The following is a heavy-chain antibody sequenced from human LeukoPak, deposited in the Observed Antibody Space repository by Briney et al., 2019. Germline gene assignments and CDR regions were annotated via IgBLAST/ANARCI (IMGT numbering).Heavy chain of an antibody. Sequence: SETLSLTCTVSGYSIRSGYYWAWIRQPPGKGREWIGTIYHSGSTYYTPSLKSRVTISVDTSKNQFSLKLSSVTAADTAVYYCARVDYSDLYFFDYWGQGTLVTVSS. CDR2: IYHSGST. J-gene: IGHJ4*02. D-gene: IGHD4-17*01. CDR3: ARVDYSDLYFFDY. CDR1: GYSIRSGYY. V-gene: IGHV4-38-2*02.